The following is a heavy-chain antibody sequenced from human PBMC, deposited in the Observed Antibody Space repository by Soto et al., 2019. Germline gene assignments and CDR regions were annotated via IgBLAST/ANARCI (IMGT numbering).Heavy chain of an antibody. CDR3: ARVLTGAFGY. Sequence: AGGSLRLSCAVSGFTFSSYWMSCVRQAPGKGLEWVANIKQEGSEKYYVDSVKGRFTISRDNAKNSLYLQMNSLRAEDTAVYYCARVLTGAFGYWGQGTLVTVSS. D-gene: IGHD3-9*01. V-gene: IGHV3-7*01. J-gene: IGHJ4*02. CDR1: GFTFSSYW. CDR2: IKQEGSEK.